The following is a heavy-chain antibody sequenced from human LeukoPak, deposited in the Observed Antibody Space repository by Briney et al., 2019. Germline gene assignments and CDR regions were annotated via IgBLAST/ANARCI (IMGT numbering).Heavy chain of an antibody. CDR1: RFTLSSYA. J-gene: IGHJ3*02. Sequence: PGGSLRLSCAASRFTLSSYAMIWVRQAPGRGLEWVSAISGSGGSTYYADSVKGRFTISRDNSKNTLYLQMNSLRAEDTAVYYCAKDRHYDFWSGSIFDIWGQGTRVTVSS. D-gene: IGHD3-3*01. V-gene: IGHV3-23*01. CDR2: ISGSGGST. CDR3: AKDRHYDFWSGSIFDI.